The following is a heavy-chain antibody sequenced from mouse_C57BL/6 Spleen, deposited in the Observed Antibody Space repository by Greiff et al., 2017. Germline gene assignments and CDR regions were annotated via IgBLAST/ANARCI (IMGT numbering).Heavy chain of an antibody. D-gene: IGHD2-4*01. CDR2: INYDGSST. Sequence: EVKLVESEGGLVQPGSSMKLSCTASGFTFSDYYMAWVRQVPEKGLEWVANINYDGSSTYYLDSLKSRFIISRDNAKNILYLQMSSLKSEDTATYYCARYDYDYAMDDWGQGTSVTVSS. J-gene: IGHJ4*01. CDR1: GFTFSDYY. CDR3: ARYDYDYAMDD. V-gene: IGHV5-16*01.